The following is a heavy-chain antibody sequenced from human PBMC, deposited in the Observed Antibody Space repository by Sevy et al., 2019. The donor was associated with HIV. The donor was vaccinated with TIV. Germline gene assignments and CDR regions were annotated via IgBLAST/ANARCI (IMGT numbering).Heavy chain of an antibody. Sequence: GGSLRLSCAASGFTFSSYAMSWVRQAPGKGLEWVSAISGSGGSTYYADSVKGRFTISRDNSKNMLYLQMNSLRAEDTAVYYCAKESPRYNYDSSGSLDYWGQGTLVTVSS. CDR3: AKESPRYNYDSSGSLDY. V-gene: IGHV3-23*01. D-gene: IGHD3-22*01. J-gene: IGHJ4*02. CDR1: GFTFSSYA. CDR2: ISGSGGST.